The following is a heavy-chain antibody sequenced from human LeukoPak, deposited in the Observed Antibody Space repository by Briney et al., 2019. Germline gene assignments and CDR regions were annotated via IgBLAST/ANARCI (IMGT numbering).Heavy chain of an antibody. CDR2: IYPGDSDT. CDR3: ARAFDY. J-gene: IGHJ4*02. V-gene: IGHV5-51*01. CDR1: RSSFTTYW. Sequence: GESLKMSCKGSRSSFTTYWIGWVRQMPWKGLEWMGIIYPGDSDTRYSPSFQGQVTISADKSISTAYLQWSSLKASDTAMYYCARAFDYWGQGTLVTVSS.